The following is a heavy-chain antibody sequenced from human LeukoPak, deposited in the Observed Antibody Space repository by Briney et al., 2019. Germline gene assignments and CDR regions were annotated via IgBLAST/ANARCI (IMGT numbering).Heavy chain of an antibody. V-gene: IGHV1-2*02. Sequence: ASVKVSCKASGYTFIDYYMHWVRQAPGQGLEWMGWINPNSGGTNYGQKFQGRVTMTRDMSISTAYMELSRLRSDDTAVYYCARDKEQWLASDSHYWGQGTLVTVSS. J-gene: IGHJ4*02. CDR1: GYTFIDYY. D-gene: IGHD6-19*01. CDR2: INPNSGGT. CDR3: ARDKEQWLASDSHY.